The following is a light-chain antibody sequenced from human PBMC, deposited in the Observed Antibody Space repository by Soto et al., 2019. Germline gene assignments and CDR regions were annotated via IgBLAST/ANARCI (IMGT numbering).Light chain of an antibody. J-gene: IGKJ4*01. CDR3: QRYNIWPLT. CDR2: GAS. Sequence: EIVMTQSPATLSVSPGERATLSCRASQGINRDLAWYQQKPGQAPRLLIYGASNRATGVPARFSGSGSGPEFTLSITGLQSEDFAVYYCQRYNIWPLTFGGGTKVEIK. CDR1: QGINRD. V-gene: IGKV3-15*01.